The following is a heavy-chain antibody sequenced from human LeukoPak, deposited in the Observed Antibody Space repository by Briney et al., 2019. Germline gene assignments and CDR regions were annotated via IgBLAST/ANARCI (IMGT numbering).Heavy chain of an antibody. Sequence: SETLSLTCTVSGGSISSSSYYWGWIRQPPGKGLEWIGSIYYSGSTHYNPSLKSRVTISVDTSKNQFSLKLSSVTAADTAVYYCASLKDIVATISFWGQGTLVTVSS. D-gene: IGHD5-12*01. CDR3: ASLKDIVATISF. V-gene: IGHV4-39*01. CDR1: GGSISSSSYY. CDR2: IYYSGST. J-gene: IGHJ4*02.